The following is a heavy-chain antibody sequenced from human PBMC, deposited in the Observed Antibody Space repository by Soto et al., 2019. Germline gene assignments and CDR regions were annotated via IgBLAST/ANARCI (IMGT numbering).Heavy chain of an antibody. CDR2: ISWDGGST. CDR1: GFTFDDYT. CDR3: ARDLSWGSNWYYYLDV. J-gene: IGHJ6*03. Sequence: GGSLRLSCAASGFTFDDYTMHWVRQAPGKGLKWVSLISWDGGSTYYADSVKGRFTISRDNSNNSLYLQMNSLRAEDTAVYYCARDLSWGSNWYYYLDVWGKGTTVTVSS. D-gene: IGHD7-27*01. V-gene: IGHV3-43*01.